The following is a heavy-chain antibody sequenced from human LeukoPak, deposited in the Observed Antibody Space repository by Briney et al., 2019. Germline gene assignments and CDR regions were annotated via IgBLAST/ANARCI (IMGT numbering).Heavy chain of an antibody. CDR1: GYTFTGYY. V-gene: IGHV1-2*02. D-gene: IGHD2-2*01. CDR2: INPNSGGT. CDR3: ASNSPTSSTYYYYGMDV. J-gene: IGHJ6*02. Sequence: ASVKVSCKASGYTFTGYYMHWVRQAPGQGLEWMGWINPNSGGTNYAQKFQGRLTMTRDTSISTAYMELSRLRSDDTAVYYGASNSPTSSTYYYYGMDVWGQGTTVTVSS.